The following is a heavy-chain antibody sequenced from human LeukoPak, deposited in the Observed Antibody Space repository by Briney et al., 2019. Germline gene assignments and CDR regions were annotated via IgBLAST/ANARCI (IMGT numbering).Heavy chain of an antibody. D-gene: IGHD1-26*01. CDR3: ARAYSGSPAIDY. V-gene: IGHV5-51*01. J-gene: IGHJ4*02. Sequence: GGSLKISCKGSGYGFTRYWIGWVRPMPGKGLEGVGIIYPGDSDTRYSPSFQGQVTISADKSISTAYLQWSSLKASDTAMYYCARAYSGSPAIDYWGQGTLVTVSS. CDR1: GYGFTRYW. CDR2: IYPGDSDT.